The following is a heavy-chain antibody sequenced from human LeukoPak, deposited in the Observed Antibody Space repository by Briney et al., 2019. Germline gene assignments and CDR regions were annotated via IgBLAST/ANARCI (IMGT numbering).Heavy chain of an antibody. V-gene: IGHV3-23*01. CDR3: ARTIAQYSNSWLYFYYGLDV. J-gene: IGHJ6*02. Sequence: PGGSLRLSCTASGFTSGGYAMSWVRQAPGKGLEWVSSISGGSEDTYYADSVKGRFTISRDNSKTTLYLQMNSLRAEDTAVYYCARTIAQYSNSWLYFYYGLDVWGQGTTATVSS. CDR1: GFTSGGYA. D-gene: IGHD6-13*01. CDR2: ISGGSEDT.